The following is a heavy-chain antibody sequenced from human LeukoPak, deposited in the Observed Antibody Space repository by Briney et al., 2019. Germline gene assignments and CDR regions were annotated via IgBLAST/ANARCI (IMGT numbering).Heavy chain of an antibody. CDR2: INSDGINT. CDR1: GFTFSNYW. J-gene: IGHJ5*02. D-gene: IGHD3-22*01. V-gene: IGHV3-74*01. Sequence: PGGSLRLSCAASGFTFSNYWVHWVRQAPGKGLVWVSRINSDGINTSYADSVKGRFTISRDNAKNTLNLQMSSLRAEDTAVYYCARDLGQYYDTSDNWFDPWGQGTLVTVSS. CDR3: ARDLGQYYDTSDNWFDP.